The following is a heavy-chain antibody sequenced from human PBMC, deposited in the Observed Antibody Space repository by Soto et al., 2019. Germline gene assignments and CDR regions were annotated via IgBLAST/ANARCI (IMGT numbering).Heavy chain of an antibody. Sequence: PWGSLRLSCAASGFTFISYWMHFFRQSPFKWLVWVSRINSDGSSTSYADSVKGRFTISRDNSKNTLYLQMNSLRAEDTAVYYCAKDSQSVLVSAARVYGMDVWGQGTTVTVSS. D-gene: IGHD2-2*01. CDR1: GFTFISYW. CDR2: INSDGSST. J-gene: IGHJ6*02. V-gene: IGHV3-74*01. CDR3: AKDSQSVLVSAARVYGMDV.